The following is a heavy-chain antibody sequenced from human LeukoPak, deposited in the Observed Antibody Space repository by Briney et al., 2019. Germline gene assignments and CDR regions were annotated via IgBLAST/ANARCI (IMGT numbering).Heavy chain of an antibody. CDR1: GFTFSSYS. J-gene: IGHJ3*02. V-gene: IGHV3-21*01. CDR3: ARVLDITGTIFDAFDI. Sequence: PGGSLRLSCAASGFTFSSYSMNWVRQAPGKGLEWVSSISGSGTYMYYADSLKGRFTISRDNAKNSLYLQMNSLRAEDTAVYYCARVLDITGTIFDAFDIWGQGTVVTVSS. D-gene: IGHD1/OR15-1a*01. CDR2: ISGSGTYM.